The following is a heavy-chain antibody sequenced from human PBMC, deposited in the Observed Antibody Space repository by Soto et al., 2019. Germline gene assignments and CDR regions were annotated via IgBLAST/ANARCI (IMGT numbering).Heavy chain of an antibody. D-gene: IGHD4-17*01. CDR1: GFTFRSYA. Sequence: EVQLLESGGGLVQPGGSLRLSCAASGFTFRSYAMSWVRQAPGKGLEWVSAISGSGGSTFYADSVKGRFTIYRDNSRNTLYLQMSSLRAEDTALFYCAKEGGTATTPYVAHWGQGTLVTVSS. CDR2: ISGSGGST. J-gene: IGHJ4*02. V-gene: IGHV3-23*01. CDR3: AKEGGTATTPYVAH.